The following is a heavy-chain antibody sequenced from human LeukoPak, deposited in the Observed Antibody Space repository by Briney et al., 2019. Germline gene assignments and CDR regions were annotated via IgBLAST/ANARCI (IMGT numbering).Heavy chain of an antibody. J-gene: IGHJ3*02. CDR3: ARAHCSSTSCYLVGGDDAFDI. D-gene: IGHD2-2*01. Sequence: GGSLRLSCAASGFTFSDYYMSWIRQAPGKGLEWVSYISSSGSTIYYADSVEGRFTISRDNAKNSLYLQMNSLRAEDTAVYYCARAHCSSTSCYLVGGDDAFDIWGQGTMVTVSS. CDR2: ISSSGSTI. V-gene: IGHV3-11*01. CDR1: GFTFSDYY.